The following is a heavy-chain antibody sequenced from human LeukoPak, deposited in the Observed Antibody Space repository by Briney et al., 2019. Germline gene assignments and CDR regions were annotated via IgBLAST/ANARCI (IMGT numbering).Heavy chain of an antibody. Sequence: GGSLRLSCAASGFTFSSYETKWVRQAPGKGLEWVSYISSSGSTIYYADSVKGRFTISRDNAKNSLYLQMNSLRAEDTAVYYCARDCSGGSCYVGYYYYMDVWGKGTTVTVSS. CDR1: GFTFSSYE. J-gene: IGHJ6*03. V-gene: IGHV3-48*03. CDR3: ARDCSGGSCYVGYYYYMDV. D-gene: IGHD2-15*01. CDR2: ISSSGSTI.